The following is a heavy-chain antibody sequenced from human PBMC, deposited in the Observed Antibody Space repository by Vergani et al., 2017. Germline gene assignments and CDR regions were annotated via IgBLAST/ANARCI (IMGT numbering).Heavy chain of an antibody. CDR1: GFTLSHYS. Sequence: EVQMVESGGGLVKPGGSLRLSCVASGFTLSHYSMNWVRQAPGKGLEWVSSISSNNDDVYYADPVKGRFTISRDNAKNSLYLDIGSLRAEDTAVYYCVRDVRVSRTWGQGTLVAVSS. J-gene: IGHJ3*01. V-gene: IGHV3-21*04. CDR2: ISSNNDDV. CDR3: VRDVRVSRT.